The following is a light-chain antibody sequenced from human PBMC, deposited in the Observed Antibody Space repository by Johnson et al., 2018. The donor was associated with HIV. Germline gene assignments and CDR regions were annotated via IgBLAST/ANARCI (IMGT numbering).Light chain of an antibody. V-gene: IGLV1-51*02. CDR2: ENN. CDR3: GTWDSSLSTYFF. Sequence: QSVLTQPPSVSAAPGQKVTISCSGSSSNIGNNYVSWYQQLPGTAPKLLIYENNKRPSGIPDRFSGSKYGTSATLGITGLQTGDEADYYCGTWDSSLSTYFFVETGTKVTVL. J-gene: IGLJ1*01. CDR1: SSNIGNNY.